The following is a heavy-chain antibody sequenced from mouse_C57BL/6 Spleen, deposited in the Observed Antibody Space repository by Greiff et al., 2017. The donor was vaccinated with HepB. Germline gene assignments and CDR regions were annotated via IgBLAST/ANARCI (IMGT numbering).Heavy chain of an antibody. CDR1: GYTFTDYE. Sequence: QVQLQQSGAELVRPGASVTLSCKASGYTFTDYEMHWVKQTPVHGLEWIGAIDPETGGTAYNQKFKGKAILTADKSSSTAYMELRSLTSEDSAVYYCTPITTVVAGGGFDYWGQGTTLTVSS. J-gene: IGHJ2*01. CDR2: IDPETGGT. V-gene: IGHV1-15*01. D-gene: IGHD1-1*01. CDR3: TPITTVVAGGGFDY.